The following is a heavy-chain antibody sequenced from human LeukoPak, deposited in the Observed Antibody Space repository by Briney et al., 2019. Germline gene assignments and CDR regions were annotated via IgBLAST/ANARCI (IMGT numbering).Heavy chain of an antibody. CDR2: ISTTSSPT. CDR1: GFSFSSYS. CDR3: ARDFDFWSGYIV. J-gene: IGHJ4*02. V-gene: IGHV3-48*04. Sequence: PGGSLRLSCAASGFSFSSYSMNWVRQAPGKGLEWVSHISTTSSPTYYADSVKSRFAMSRDNAKNSVYLQMNSLRAEDTAVYYCARDFDFWSGYIVWGQGTLVTVSS. D-gene: IGHD3-3*01.